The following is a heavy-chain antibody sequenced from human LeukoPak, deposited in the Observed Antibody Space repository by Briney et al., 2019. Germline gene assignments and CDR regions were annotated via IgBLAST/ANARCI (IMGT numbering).Heavy chain of an antibody. Sequence: PGGSLRLSCAASGFTFSSYAMSWVRQAPGKGLEWVSAISGSGGSTYYADSVKGRFTISRDNSKNTLYLQMNGLRAEDTAVYYCASLYYDFWSGYRDYWGQGTLVTVSS. CDR3: ASLYYDFWSGYRDY. CDR1: GFTFSSYA. D-gene: IGHD3-3*01. CDR2: ISGSGGST. V-gene: IGHV3-23*01. J-gene: IGHJ4*02.